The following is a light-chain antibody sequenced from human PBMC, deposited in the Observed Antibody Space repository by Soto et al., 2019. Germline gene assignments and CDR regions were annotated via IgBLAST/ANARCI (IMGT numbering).Light chain of an antibody. Sequence: EIVMTQSPATLSVSPREGATLSCRASQGIGDTLAWYQQKPGQTPRLLIYDTSIRATGVPARFSGSRSGAEFTLTSCSLHSEDFAVYYCQHYVNWPLTFGGGTKVESK. CDR1: QGIGDT. CDR2: DTS. J-gene: IGKJ4*01. V-gene: IGKV3-15*01. CDR3: QHYVNWPLT.